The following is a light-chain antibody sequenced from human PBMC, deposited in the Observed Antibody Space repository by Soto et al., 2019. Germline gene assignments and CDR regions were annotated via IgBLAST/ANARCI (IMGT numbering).Light chain of an antibody. CDR1: QGISNY. CDR3: QNYKTAPRT. CDR2: AAS. Sequence: DIQMTQSPSSLSASVGDRITITCRASQGISNYLAWYQQKPGKVPKLLIYAASGLLPGVPSRFSGSGSGTDFTLTISSLQPADVATYCCQNYKTAPRTFGQGTKVGI. V-gene: IGKV1-27*01. J-gene: IGKJ1*01.